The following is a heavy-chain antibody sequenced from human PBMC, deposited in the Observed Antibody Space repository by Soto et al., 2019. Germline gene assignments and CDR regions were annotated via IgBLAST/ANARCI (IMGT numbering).Heavy chain of an antibody. J-gene: IGHJ6*02. CDR2: IYPGDSQT. CDR1: GYSFTTYW. V-gene: IGHV5-51*01. D-gene: IGHD2-21*02. CDR3: ARRSYCDGDCTRRHYEYYGMDV. Sequence: EVQLVQSGAEVKKPGESLKISCKGSGYSFTTYWIVWVRQMPGKGLEWMGYIYPGDSQTRYSPSLQGQVTMSADKSTSTAYLQWSSLKASDTAMYYCARRSYCDGDCTRRHYEYYGMDVWGQGTTVTVSS.